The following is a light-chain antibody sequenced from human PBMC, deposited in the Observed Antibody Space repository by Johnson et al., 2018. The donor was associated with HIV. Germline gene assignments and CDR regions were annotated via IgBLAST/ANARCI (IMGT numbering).Light chain of an antibody. CDR3: GTWDSSLSVYV. V-gene: IGLV1-51*02. Sequence: QSVLTQPPSVSAAPGQKVTISCSGSSSNIGNNYVSWYQHLPGTAPKLLIYENNKRPSGIPDRFSGSKSGTSATLGITGLQTGDEADYYCGTWDSSLSVYVFGTGTKVTV. CDR1: SSNIGNNY. CDR2: ENN. J-gene: IGLJ1*01.